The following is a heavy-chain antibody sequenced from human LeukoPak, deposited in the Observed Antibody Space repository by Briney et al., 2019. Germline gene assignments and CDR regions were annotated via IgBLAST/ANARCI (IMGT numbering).Heavy chain of an antibody. J-gene: IGHJ4*02. D-gene: IGHD6-19*01. CDR3: ARGSRGSCWPL. V-gene: IGHV3-23*01. Sequence: GGSLKLTCAASGFTCSDGAMYWVRQAPGKGLEWVAATSGSGGSTYYADSVKGRFTISRDCSKNTLYLQMNSLRAEDTAVYFCARGSRGSCWPLWGQGTLVTVSS. CDR2: TSGSGGST. CDR1: GFTCSDGA.